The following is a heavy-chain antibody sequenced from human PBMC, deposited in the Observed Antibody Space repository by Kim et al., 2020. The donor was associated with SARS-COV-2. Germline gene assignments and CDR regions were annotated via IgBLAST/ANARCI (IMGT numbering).Heavy chain of an antibody. CDR3: AKDWVELENNSYYYYGMDV. D-gene: IGHD1-1*01. Sequence: GGSLRLSCAASGFTFSSYAMSWVRQAPGKGLEWVSAISGSGGSTYYADSVKGRFTISRDNSKNTLYLQMNSLRAEDTAVYYCAKDWVELENNSYYYYGMDVWGQGTTVTVSS. J-gene: IGHJ6*02. V-gene: IGHV3-23*01. CDR2: ISGSGGST. CDR1: GFTFSSYA.